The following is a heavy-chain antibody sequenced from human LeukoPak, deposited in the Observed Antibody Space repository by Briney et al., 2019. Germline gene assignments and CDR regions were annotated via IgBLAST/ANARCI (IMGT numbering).Heavy chain of an antibody. CDR2: IIPIFGTA. V-gene: IGHV1-69*05. CDR1: GYTFTSYA. CDR3: ARGGFGVVRQLVRDYYYYYYMDV. D-gene: IGHD6-6*01. J-gene: IGHJ6*03. Sequence: GASVKVSCKASGYTFTSYAISWVRQAPGQGLEWMGGIIPIFGTANYAQRFQGRVTITTDESTSTAYMELSSLRSEDTAVYYCARGGFGVVRQLVRDYYYYYYMDVWGKGTTVTVSS.